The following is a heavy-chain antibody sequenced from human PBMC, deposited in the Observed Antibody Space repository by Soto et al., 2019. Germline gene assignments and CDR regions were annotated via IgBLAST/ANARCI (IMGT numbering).Heavy chain of an antibody. CDR1: GYTFTGYD. Sequence: ASVKVSCKASGYTFTGYDMHWVRQAPGQGLEWMGWINPNSGGTNYAQKFQGRVTITRDTSISTAYMELTRLRSDDTAVYYCASGRAFCSFRGCQNHFDFWGQGTLVTVSS. CDR3: ASGRAFCSFRGCQNHFDF. V-gene: IGHV1-2*02. J-gene: IGHJ4*02. D-gene: IGHD3-3*02. CDR2: INPNSGGT.